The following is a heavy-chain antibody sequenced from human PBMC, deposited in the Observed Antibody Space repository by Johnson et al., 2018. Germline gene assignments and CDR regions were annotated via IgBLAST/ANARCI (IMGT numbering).Heavy chain of an antibody. D-gene: IGHD1-26*01. CDR2: TYSEGTSI. V-gene: IGHV3-74*03. CDR3: ARDSGGYGMDV. Sequence: VQLQESGGGLVQPGGSLRLSCAASGFTFSSFRLHWVRQAPGKGLVWVSRTYSEGTSITYSGSVKGRCTISSDNAENTLYLQMKGLRAGDTGGYFGARDSGGYGMDVWGQGTTVTVSS. CDR1: GFTFSSFR. J-gene: IGHJ6*02.